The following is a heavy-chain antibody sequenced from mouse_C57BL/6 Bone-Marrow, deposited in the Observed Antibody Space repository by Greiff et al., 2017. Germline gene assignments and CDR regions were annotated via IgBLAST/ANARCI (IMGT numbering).Heavy chain of an antibody. Sequence: LVESGAELVRPGASVTLSCKASGYTFTDYEMHWVKQTPVHGLEWIGAIDPETGGTAYNQKFKGKAILTADKSSSTAYMELRSLTSEDSAVYYCTRGSYIAYWGQGTLVTVSA. D-gene: IGHD1-1*01. V-gene: IGHV1-15*01. CDR3: TRGSYIAY. CDR2: IDPETGGT. J-gene: IGHJ3*01. CDR1: GYTFTDYE.